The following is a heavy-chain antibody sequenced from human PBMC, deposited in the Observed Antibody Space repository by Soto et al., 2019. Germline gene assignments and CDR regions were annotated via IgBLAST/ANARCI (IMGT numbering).Heavy chain of an antibody. D-gene: IGHD6-19*01. V-gene: IGHV4-30-2*01. CDR2: IYHSGST. CDR1: GGSISSGGYS. Sequence: QRQLQESGSGLVKPSQTLSLTCAVSGGSISSGGYSWSWIRQPPGKGLEWIGYIYHSGSTYYNPSRKSRVTISVDRSKNQFSLKLNSVTAADTAVYYCARAAGLGAVAADYWGQGTLVTVSS. J-gene: IGHJ4*02. CDR3: ARAAGLGAVAADY.